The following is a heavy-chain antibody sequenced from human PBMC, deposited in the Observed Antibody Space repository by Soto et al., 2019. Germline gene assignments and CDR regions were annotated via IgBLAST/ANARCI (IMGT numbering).Heavy chain of an antibody. CDR2: FDPEDGET. J-gene: IGHJ4*02. Sequence: GASEKVSCKVSGYTLTELSMHWVRQAPGKGLEWMGGFDPEDGETIYAQKFQSRVTMTEDTSTDTAYMELGSLRSEDTAVYYCATGPYYDSSGYCIYWGQGTQVTVSS. D-gene: IGHD3-22*01. CDR1: GYTLTELS. CDR3: ATGPYYDSSGYCIY. V-gene: IGHV1-24*01.